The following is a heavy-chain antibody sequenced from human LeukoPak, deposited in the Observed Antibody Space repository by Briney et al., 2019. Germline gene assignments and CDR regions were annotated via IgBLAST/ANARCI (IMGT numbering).Heavy chain of an antibody. CDR1: GFTFGDYA. V-gene: IGHV3-49*04. Sequence: QPGRSLGLSCPASGFTFGDYAMSWVRPAPGKGLGWVGFIRSKAYGGTTEYAASVKGRFTISRDDSKSIAYLQMNSLKTEDTAVYYCTRGPSSGWYYFDYWGQGTLVTVSS. CDR2: IRSKAYGGTT. D-gene: IGHD6-19*01. CDR3: TRGPSSGWYYFDY. J-gene: IGHJ4*02.